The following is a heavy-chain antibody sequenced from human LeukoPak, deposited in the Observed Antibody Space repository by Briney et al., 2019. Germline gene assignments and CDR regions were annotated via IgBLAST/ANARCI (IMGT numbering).Heavy chain of an antibody. J-gene: IGHJ4*02. V-gene: IGHV4-34*01. CDR2: INHSGST. D-gene: IGHD5-12*01. CDR3: ARVGDGYEIKGVDY. CDR1: GGSFSGYY. Sequence: SETLSLTCAVYGGSFSGYYWSWIRQPPGKGLEWIGEINHSGSTYYNPSLKSRVTISVDTSKNQFSLKLSSVTAADTAVYYCARVGDGYEIKGVDYWGQGTLVTVSS.